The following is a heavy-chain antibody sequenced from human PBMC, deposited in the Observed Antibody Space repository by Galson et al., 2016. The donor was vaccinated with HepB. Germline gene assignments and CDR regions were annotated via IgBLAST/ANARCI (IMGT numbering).Heavy chain of an antibody. CDR1: GFSLSTTAVG. J-gene: IGHJ4*02. D-gene: IGHD2-8*01. CDR2: IYGDDDK. V-gene: IGHV2-5*02. Sequence: ALVKPTQTLTLTCTFSGFSLSTTAVGVGWICQPPGKALEWLALIYGDDDKRYSPSLKSRLTITKDTSKNQVVLTMTNMDPVDTATYYCAHRRVWVKEGYGYFDSWGQGTLVTVSS. CDR3: AHRRVWVKEGYGYFDS.